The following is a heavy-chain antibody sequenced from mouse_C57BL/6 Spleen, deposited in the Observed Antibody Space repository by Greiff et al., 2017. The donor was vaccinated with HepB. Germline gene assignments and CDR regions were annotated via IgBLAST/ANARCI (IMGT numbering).Heavy chain of an antibody. CDR3: ARDPTDYYFDY. J-gene: IGHJ2*01. V-gene: IGHV5-4*01. CDR2: ISDGGSYT. CDR1: GFTFSSYA. Sequence: EVKVVESGGGLVKPGGSLKLSCAASGFTFSSYAMSWVRQTPEKRLEWVATISDGGSYTYYPDNVKGRFTISRDNAKNNLYLQMSHLKSEDTAMYYCARDPTDYYFDYWGQGTTLTVSS.